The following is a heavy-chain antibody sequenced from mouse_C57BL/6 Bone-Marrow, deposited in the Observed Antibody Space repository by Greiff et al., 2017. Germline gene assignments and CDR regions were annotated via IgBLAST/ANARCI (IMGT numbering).Heavy chain of an antibody. V-gene: IGHV1-66*01. CDR3: ARLGGNYYAMDY. Sequence: VQLQQSGPELVKPGASVKISCKASGYSFTSYYIHWVKQRPGQGLEWIGWIYPGSGNTKYNEKFRGKATLTADTSSSTAYMQLSSLTSEDSAVYYCARLGGNYYAMDYWGQGTSVTVSS. D-gene: IGHD2-1*01. CDR1: GYSFTSYY. J-gene: IGHJ4*01. CDR2: IYPGSGNT.